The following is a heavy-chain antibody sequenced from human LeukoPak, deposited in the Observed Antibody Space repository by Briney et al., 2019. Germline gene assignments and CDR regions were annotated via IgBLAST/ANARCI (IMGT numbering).Heavy chain of an antibody. Sequence: PSQTLSLTCTVSGGSISSGSYYWSWIRQPAGKGLEWIGRIYTSGSTNYNPSLKSRVAISVDPSKNQFSLKLSSVTAADTAVYYCARGSSHHYYYMDVWGKGTKVTVSS. V-gene: IGHV4-61*02. J-gene: IGHJ6*03. CDR3: ARGSSHHYYYMDV. CDR1: GGSISSGSYY. CDR2: IYTSGST.